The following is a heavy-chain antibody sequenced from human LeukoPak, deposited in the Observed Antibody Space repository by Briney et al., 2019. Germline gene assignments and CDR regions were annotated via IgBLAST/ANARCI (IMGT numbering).Heavy chain of an antibody. CDR3: ARTRSSSSSWYGQFDY. CDR1: GGTFSSYA. J-gene: IGHJ4*02. V-gene: IGHV1-69*06. D-gene: IGHD6-13*01. Sequence: SVKVSCKASGGTFSSYAISWVRQAPGQGLEWMGGIIPIFGTANYAQEFQGRVTITADKSTSTAYMELSSLRSEDTAVYYCARTRSSSSSWYGQFDYWGQGTLVTVSS. CDR2: IIPIFGTA.